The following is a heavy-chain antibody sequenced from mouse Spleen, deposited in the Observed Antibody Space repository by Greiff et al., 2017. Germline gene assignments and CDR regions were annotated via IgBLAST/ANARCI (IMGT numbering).Heavy chain of an antibody. D-gene: IGHD2-10*02. V-gene: IGHV1-82*01. CDR3: ARSGYGNYYTWFAY. CDR1: GYAFSSSW. Sequence: QVQLQQSGPELVKPGASVKISCKASGYAFSSSWMNWVKQRPGKGLEWIGRIYPGDGDTNYNGKFKGKATLTADKSSSTAYMQLSSLTSEDSAVYFCARSGYGNYYTWFAYWGQGTLVTVSA. J-gene: IGHJ3*01. CDR2: IYPGDGDT.